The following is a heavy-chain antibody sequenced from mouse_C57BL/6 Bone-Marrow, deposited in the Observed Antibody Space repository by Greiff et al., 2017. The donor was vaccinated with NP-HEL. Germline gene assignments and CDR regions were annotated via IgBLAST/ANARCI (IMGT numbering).Heavy chain of an antibody. CDR2: IWSGGST. V-gene: IGHV2-4*01. CDR1: GFSLTSYG. D-gene: IGHD2-3*01. CDR3: AKQNDGYYVGWFAY. Sequence: QVQLQQSGPGLVQPSQSLSITCTVSGFSLTSYGVHWVRQPPGKGLEWLGVIWSGGSTDYNAAFISRLSISKDNSKSQVFFKMNSLQADDTAIYYCAKQNDGYYVGWFAYWGQGTLVTVSA. J-gene: IGHJ3*01.